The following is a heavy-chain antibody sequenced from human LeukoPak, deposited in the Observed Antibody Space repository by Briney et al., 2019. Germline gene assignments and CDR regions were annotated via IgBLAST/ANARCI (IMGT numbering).Heavy chain of an antibody. Sequence: GGSLRLSCAASRFTFSSYDMTWVRQAPGKGLEWVSAISDTGNTYHADSVKGRFTISRDSSKNTLFLQMNRLRPEDAAVYYCAKAPVTTCRGAFCYPFDYWGLGTLVTVSS. D-gene: IGHD2-15*01. V-gene: IGHV3-23*01. CDR1: RFTFSSYD. J-gene: IGHJ4*02. CDR3: AKAPVTTCRGAFCYPFDY. CDR2: ISDTGNT.